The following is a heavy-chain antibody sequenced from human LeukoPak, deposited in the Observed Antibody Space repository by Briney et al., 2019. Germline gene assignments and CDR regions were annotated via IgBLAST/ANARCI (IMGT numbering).Heavy chain of an antibody. CDR2: IYTSGST. CDR3: AGRGDGPYSSSWSPFDY. J-gene: IGHJ4*02. CDR1: GGSISSYY. Sequence: KPSETLCLTCTVSGGSISSYYWSWIRQPAGKGLEGIGRIYTSGSTNYNPSLKSRVTMSVDTSKNQFSLKLSSVTAADTAVYYCAGRGDGPYSSSWSPFDYWGQGTLVTVSS. V-gene: IGHV4-4*07. D-gene: IGHD6-13*01.